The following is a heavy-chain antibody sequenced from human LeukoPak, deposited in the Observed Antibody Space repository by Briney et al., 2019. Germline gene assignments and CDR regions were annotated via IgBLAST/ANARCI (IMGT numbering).Heavy chain of an antibody. CDR1: GSTFSDYH. CDR2: INPKSGDA. J-gene: IGHJ4*02. CDR3: ARGEYSNGYPYRLDS. Sequence: ASVKVSCKASGSTFSDYHINWVRQASGQGAEWMGWINPKSGDAKYGQAFQGRVTMTRDTSISTAYMELNRLRFDDTAMYYCARGEYSNGYPYRLDSWGQGTLVTVSS. V-gene: IGHV1-2*02. D-gene: IGHD3-16*01.